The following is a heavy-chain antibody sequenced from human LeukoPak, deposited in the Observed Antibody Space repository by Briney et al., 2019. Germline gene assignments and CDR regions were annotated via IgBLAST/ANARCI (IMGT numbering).Heavy chain of an antibody. V-gene: IGHV1-18*01. J-gene: IGHJ4*02. CDR1: GYTFTSYG. Sequence: ASVKVSCKASGYTFTSYGISWVRRAPGQGLEWMGWISAYNGNTNYAQKLQGRVTMTTDTSTSTAYMELRSLRSDDTAVYYCARDRVSTYGLTTFEYWGQGTLVTVSS. CDR3: ARDRVSTYGLTTFEY. CDR2: ISAYNGNT. D-gene: IGHD4-17*01.